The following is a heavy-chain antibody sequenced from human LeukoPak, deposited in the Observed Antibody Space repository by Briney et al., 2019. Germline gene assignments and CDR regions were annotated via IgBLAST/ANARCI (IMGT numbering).Heavy chain of an antibody. CDR2: IYHSGST. Sequence: PSETLSLTCAVSGGSISSGGYSWSWIRQPPGKGLEWIGYIYHSGSTYYNPSLKSRVTISVDRSKNQFSLKLSSVTAADTAVYYCARGGYIWYFDLWGRGTLVTVSS. V-gene: IGHV4-30-2*01. CDR1: GGSISSGGYS. J-gene: IGHJ2*01. D-gene: IGHD5-18*01. CDR3: ARGGYIWYFDL.